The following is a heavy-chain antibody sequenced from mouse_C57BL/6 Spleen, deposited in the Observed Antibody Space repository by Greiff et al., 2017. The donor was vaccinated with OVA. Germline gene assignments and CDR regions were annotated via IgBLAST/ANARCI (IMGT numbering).Heavy chain of an antibody. CDR1: GYSITSGYY. Sequence: EVQRVESGPGLVKPSQSLSLTCSVTGYSITSGYYWNWIRQFPGNKLEWMGYISYDGSNNYNPSLKNRISITRDTSKNQFFLKLNSVTTEATATYYCARDGSSPYYYAMDYWGQGTSVTVSS. V-gene: IGHV3-6*01. D-gene: IGHD1-1*01. CDR3: ARDGSSPYYYAMDY. CDR2: ISYDGSN. J-gene: IGHJ4*01.